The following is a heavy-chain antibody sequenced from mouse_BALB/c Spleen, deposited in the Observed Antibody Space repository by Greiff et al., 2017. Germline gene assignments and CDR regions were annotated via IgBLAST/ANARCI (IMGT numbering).Heavy chain of an antibody. CDR1: GFTFSSFG. CDR2: ISSGSSTI. Sequence: EVMLVESGGGLVQPGGSRKLSCAASGFTFSSFGMHWVRQAPEKGLEWVAYISSGSSTIYYADTVKGRFTISRDNPKNTLFLQMSSLRSEDTALYYCARGSDGYWPYWGQGTLVTVSA. D-gene: IGHD2-3*01. V-gene: IGHV5-17*02. CDR3: ARGSDGYWPY. J-gene: IGHJ3*01.